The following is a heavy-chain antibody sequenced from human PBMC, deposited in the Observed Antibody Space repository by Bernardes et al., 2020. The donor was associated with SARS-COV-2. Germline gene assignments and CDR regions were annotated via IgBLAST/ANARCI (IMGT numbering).Heavy chain of an antibody. J-gene: IGHJ6*02. V-gene: IGHV3-7*01. CDR1: GFTFSSYW. CDR3: ARDPVGMDV. CDR2: IKPEGSEE. D-gene: IGHD3-16*01. Sequence: GGSLRLSCAASGFTFSSYWMSWVRQAPGKGLEWVANIKPEGSEEYYADSVKGRFTISRDNAEKSLYLQMNSLRSEDTAVYYCARDPVGMDVWGQGTTVTVSS.